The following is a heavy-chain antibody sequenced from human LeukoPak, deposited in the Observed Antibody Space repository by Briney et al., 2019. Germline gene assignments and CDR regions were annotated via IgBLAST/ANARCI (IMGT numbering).Heavy chain of an antibody. D-gene: IGHD6-13*01. CDR3: ARDLGQQLRGDAFDI. V-gene: IGHV3-7*03. CDR1: GFTFSSYA. CDR2: IKQDGSEK. J-gene: IGHJ3*02. Sequence: GGSLRLSCAASGFTFSSYAMHWVRQAPGKGLEWVANIKQDGSEKYYVDSVKGRFTISRDNAKNSLYLQMNSLRAEDTAVYYCARDLGQQLRGDAFDIWGQGTMVTVSS.